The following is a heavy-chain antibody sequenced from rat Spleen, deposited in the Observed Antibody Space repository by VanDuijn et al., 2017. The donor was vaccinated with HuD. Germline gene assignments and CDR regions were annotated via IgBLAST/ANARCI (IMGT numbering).Heavy chain of an antibody. CDR2: ISTSGSRT. CDR1: GFTFSNYY. J-gene: IGHJ4*01. V-gene: IGHV5-25*01. CDR3: ARHYSSYYVMDA. Sequence: EVQLVESGGGLVQPGRSMKLSCAASGFTFSNYYMAWVRQAPTKGLEWVATISTSGSRTYYPDSVKGRFTISRDNAKSTLYLQMDSLRSEDTATYYCARHYSSYYVMDAWGQGGSVTVSS. D-gene: IGHD1-2*01.